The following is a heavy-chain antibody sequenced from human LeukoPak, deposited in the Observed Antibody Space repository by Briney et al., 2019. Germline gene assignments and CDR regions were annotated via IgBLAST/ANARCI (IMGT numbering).Heavy chain of an antibody. Sequence: PGGSMRLSCAASGFTFSDFYMGWIRQAPGKGLECVSYISSGGINIHYADSVKGRFTISRDDAQNSLILQMNSLTAEDTAVFYCARGSRYGSGSHFDFWGQGTLVTVSS. CDR3: ARGSRYGSGSHFDF. D-gene: IGHD3-10*01. CDR1: GFTFSDFY. V-gene: IGHV3-11*01. CDR2: ISSGGINI. J-gene: IGHJ4*02.